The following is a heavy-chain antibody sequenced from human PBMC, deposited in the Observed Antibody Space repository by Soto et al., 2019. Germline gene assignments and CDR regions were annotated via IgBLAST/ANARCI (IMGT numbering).Heavy chain of an antibody. CDR2: IYYSGST. Sequence: SETLSLTCTVSGGSSSSYYWSWIRQPPGKGLEWIGYIYYSGSTNYNPSLKSRVTISVDTSKNQFSLKLSSVTAADTAVYYCARGPYCSSTSCPRNWFDPWGQGTLVTVSS. CDR3: ARGPYCSSTSCPRNWFDP. V-gene: IGHV4-59*01. J-gene: IGHJ5*02. CDR1: GGSSSSYY. D-gene: IGHD2-2*01.